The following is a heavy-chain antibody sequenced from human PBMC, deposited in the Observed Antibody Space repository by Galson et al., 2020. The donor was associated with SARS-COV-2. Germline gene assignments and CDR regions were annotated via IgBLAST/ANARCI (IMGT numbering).Heavy chain of an antibody. Sequence: SQTLSLTCTVSGGSISSSSYYWGWIRQPPGKGLEWIGSIYYSGSTYYNPSLKSRVTISVDTSKNQFSLKLSSVTAADTAVYYCARSKAADMTPRMFDWFDPWGQGTLVTVSS. CDR3: ARSKAADMTPRMFDWFDP. V-gene: IGHV4-39*01. D-gene: IGHD2-15*01. CDR2: IYYSGST. J-gene: IGHJ5*02. CDR1: GGSISSSSYY.